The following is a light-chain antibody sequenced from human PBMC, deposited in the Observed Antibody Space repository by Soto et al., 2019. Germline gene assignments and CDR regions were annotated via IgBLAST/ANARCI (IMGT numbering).Light chain of an antibody. CDR2: LNNDGGH. J-gene: IGLJ2*01. CDR3: QTWGTGMI. Sequence: QPVLTQSPSASASLGASVNLTCTLSSGHSSYAIAWHQQQPEKGPRYLMNLNNDGGHTKGDGIPDRFSGSSSGAERYLTISSLQSEDEADYYCQTWGTGMIFGGGTKLT. V-gene: IGLV4-69*01. CDR1: SGHSSYA.